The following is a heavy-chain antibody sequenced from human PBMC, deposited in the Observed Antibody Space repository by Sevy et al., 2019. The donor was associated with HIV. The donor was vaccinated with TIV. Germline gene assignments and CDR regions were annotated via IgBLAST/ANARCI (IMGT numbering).Heavy chain of an antibody. CDR2: FKSETNGGAA. CDR1: EFPLSGPG. J-gene: IGHJ4*02. D-gene: IGHD4-4*01. CDR3: TTDLGFYSSK. V-gene: IGHV3-15*01. Sequence: GGSLRLSCAASEFPLSGPGMSWFGLVPGKGLEWLGGFKSETNGGAADYAAAVKGRFTISRDDSKETLYLQLNSLKTEDTAVYYCTTDLGFYSSKWGQGTLVTVSS.